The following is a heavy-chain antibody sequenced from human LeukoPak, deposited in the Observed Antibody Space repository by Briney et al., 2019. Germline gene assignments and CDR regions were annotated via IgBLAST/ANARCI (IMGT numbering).Heavy chain of an antibody. Sequence: GGSLRLSCAASGFTFSSYEMNWVRRAPGKGLEWVSYISSSGSTIYYADSVKGRFTISRDNAKNSLYLQMGSLRAEDTAVYYCAREPPVQGFGELYPDYWGQGTLVTVSS. D-gene: IGHD3-10*01. CDR2: ISSSGSTI. V-gene: IGHV3-48*03. CDR3: AREPPVQGFGELYPDY. CDR1: GFTFSSYE. J-gene: IGHJ4*02.